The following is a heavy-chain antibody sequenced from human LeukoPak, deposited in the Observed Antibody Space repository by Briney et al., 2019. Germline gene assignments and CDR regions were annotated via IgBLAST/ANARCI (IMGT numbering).Heavy chain of an antibody. CDR2: IYTSGST. Sequence: SETLSPTCTVSGGSISSGSYYWSWIRQPAGKGLEWIGRIYTSGSTKYNPSLKSRVTISVDTSKNQFSLKLSSVTAADTAVYYCARVGIVVVPAAMRPGGYYYYYMDVWGKGTTVTVSS. CDR1: GGSISSGSYY. J-gene: IGHJ6*03. V-gene: IGHV4-61*02. CDR3: ARVGIVVVPAAMRPGGYYYYYMDV. D-gene: IGHD2-2*01.